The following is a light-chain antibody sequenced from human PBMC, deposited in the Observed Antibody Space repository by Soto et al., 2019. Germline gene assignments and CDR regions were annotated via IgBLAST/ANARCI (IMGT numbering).Light chain of an antibody. Sequence: SYELTQPPSVSVAPGKTARITCGGNNIGSKSVHWYQQRPGQAPVLAIYYDSDRPSGIPERFSGSNSGNTATLTISRAEAGDEADYYCQVWDSSSDHVVFGGGTKLTVL. V-gene: IGLV3-21*04. J-gene: IGLJ2*01. CDR1: NIGSKS. CDR3: QVWDSSSDHVV. CDR2: YDS.